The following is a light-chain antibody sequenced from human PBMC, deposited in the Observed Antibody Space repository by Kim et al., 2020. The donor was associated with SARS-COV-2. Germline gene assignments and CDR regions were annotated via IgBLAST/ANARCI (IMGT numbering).Light chain of an antibody. CDR2: AAS. CDR1: QDIGSY. CDR3: QQYYGYPYT. J-gene: IGKJ2*01. V-gene: IGKV1-8*01. Sequence: SSCTGGKVIITGRASQDIGSYLAWYQQKPGKAPKLLINAASTLQSGVPSRCSGTGSGTDFTLTISCLQSEDFATYYCQQYYGYPYTFGPGTTLEI.